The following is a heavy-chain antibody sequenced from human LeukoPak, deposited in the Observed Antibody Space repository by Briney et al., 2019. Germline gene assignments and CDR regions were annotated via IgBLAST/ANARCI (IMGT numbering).Heavy chain of an antibody. CDR3: ARTEGDYDSSGYFDY. CDR1: GYSISSGYY. J-gene: IGHJ4*02. V-gene: IGHV4-4*07. CDR2: IYTSGST. Sequence: SETLSLTCSVSGYSISSGYYWDWIRPPAGKGLEWIGRIYTSGSTNYNPSLKSRVTMSVDTSKNQFSLKLSSVTAADTAVYYCARTEGDYDSSGYFDYWGQGTLVTVSS. D-gene: IGHD3-22*01.